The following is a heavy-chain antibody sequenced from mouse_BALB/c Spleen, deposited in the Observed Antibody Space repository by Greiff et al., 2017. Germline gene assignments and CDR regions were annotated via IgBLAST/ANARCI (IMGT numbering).Heavy chain of an antibody. D-gene: IGHD1-1*02. CDR1: GYTFTSYW. CDR2: IYPSDSYT. J-gene: IGHJ2*01. CDR3: ARDYLYFDY. V-gene: IGHV1-69*02. Sequence: QVQLQQPGAELVRPGASVKLSCKASGYTFTSYWINWVKQRPGQGLEWIGNIYPSDSYTNYNQKFKDKATLTVDKSSSTAYMQLSSPTSEDSAVYYCARDYLYFDYWGQGTTLTVSS.